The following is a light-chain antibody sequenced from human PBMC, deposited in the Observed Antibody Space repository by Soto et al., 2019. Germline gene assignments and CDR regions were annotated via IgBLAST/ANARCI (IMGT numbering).Light chain of an antibody. J-gene: IGKJ1*01. V-gene: IGKV3-20*01. CDR3: QQYGSSPPTT. CDR1: QSVSSSY. Sequence: EIVLTQSPGTLSLSPGERATLSCRASQSVSSSYLAWYQQKPGQAPRLLIYGASSRATGIPDRFSGSGSGTDFTLTISRLEPEDFAVYYCQQYGSSPPTTFGQGTKVXXK. CDR2: GAS.